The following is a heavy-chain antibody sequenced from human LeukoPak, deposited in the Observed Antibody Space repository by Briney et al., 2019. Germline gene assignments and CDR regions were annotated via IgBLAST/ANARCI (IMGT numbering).Heavy chain of an antibody. CDR3: ARGVMLYSSSSWFDP. CDR1: GFTFSSYA. J-gene: IGHJ5*02. Sequence: PGRSLRLSCAASGFTFSSYAMHWVRQAPGKGLEWVAVISYDGSNKYYADSVKGRFTISRDNSKNTLYLQMNSLRAEDTAVYYCARGVMLYSSSSWFDPWGQGTLVTVSS. V-gene: IGHV3-30*01. CDR2: ISYDGSNK. D-gene: IGHD6-6*01.